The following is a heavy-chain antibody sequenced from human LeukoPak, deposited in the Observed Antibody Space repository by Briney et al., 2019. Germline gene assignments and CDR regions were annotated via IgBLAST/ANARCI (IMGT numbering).Heavy chain of an antibody. CDR3: ARGPHYGSGSSR. CDR2: INHSGGT. Sequence: SETLSLTCAVYGGSFSGYYWSWIRQPPGKGLEWIEEINHSGGTNYNPSLKSRVTISVDTSKNQFSLKLSSVTAADTAVYYCARGPHYGSGSSRWGQGTLVTVSS. V-gene: IGHV4-34*01. D-gene: IGHD3-10*01. CDR1: GGSFSGYY. J-gene: IGHJ4*02.